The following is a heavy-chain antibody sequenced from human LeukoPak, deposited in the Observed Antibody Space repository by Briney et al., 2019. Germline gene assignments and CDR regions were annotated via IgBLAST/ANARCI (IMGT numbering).Heavy chain of an antibody. V-gene: IGHV3-15*01. J-gene: IGHJ4*02. Sequence: GGSLRLSCAASGFTFSSYAMSWVRQAPGKGLEWVGRIKSKTDGGTTDYAAPVKGRFTISRDDSKNTLYLHMNSLKTEDTAVYYCTTWPAAHLKFDYWGQGTLVTVSS. D-gene: IGHD2-2*01. CDR1: GFTFSSYA. CDR3: TTWPAAHLKFDY. CDR2: IKSKTDGGTT.